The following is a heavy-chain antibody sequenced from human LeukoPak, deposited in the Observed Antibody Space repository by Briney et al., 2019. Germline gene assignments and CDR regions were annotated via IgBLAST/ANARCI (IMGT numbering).Heavy chain of an antibody. V-gene: IGHV3-48*03. J-gene: IGHJ5*02. D-gene: IGHD1/OR15-1a*01. CDR3: VRDRGGTYSGDNLFDP. CDR1: GFTFSTYE. Sequence: GGSLRLSCAASGFTFSTYEMNWVRQAPGKGLEWLSYIIGDGTTTQYAESVRDRFTISRHNDKNSLYLQMNSLRADDTAVYYCVRDRGGTYSGDNLFDPWGQGTLVTVSS. CDR2: IIGDGTTT.